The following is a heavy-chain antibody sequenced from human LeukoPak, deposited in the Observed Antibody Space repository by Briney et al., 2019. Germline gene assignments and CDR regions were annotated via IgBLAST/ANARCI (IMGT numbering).Heavy chain of an antibody. V-gene: IGHV1-46*01. CDR2: INPSGGST. J-gene: IGHJ4*02. Sequence: ASVKDSCKASGYTFTSYYLYWVRQAPGQGLEWMGVINPSGGSTTSAQKFQGRVTMTRDTSTSTVYMELRSLRSEDTAVYYCARGPGPADDGGGYCFDYWGQGTLVTVSS. D-gene: IGHD3-22*01. CDR1: GYTFTSYY. CDR3: ARGPGPADDGGGYCFDY.